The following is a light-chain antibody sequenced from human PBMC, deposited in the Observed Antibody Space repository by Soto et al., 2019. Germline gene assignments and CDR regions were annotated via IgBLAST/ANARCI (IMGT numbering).Light chain of an antibody. CDR1: QSVSNTH. Sequence: EIVLTQSPGSLSLSPGESPTLPCRASQSVSNTHVAWYQQKPGQAPRLLIYGASTRATGIPARFSGSGSGTEFTLTINSLQSEDFAVYYCQQYNNWWTFGQGTKVDIK. J-gene: IGKJ1*01. CDR2: GAS. CDR3: QQYNNWWT. V-gene: IGKV3-15*01.